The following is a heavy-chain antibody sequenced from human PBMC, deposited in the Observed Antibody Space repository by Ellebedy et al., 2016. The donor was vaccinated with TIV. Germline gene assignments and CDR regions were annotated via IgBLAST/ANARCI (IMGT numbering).Heavy chain of an antibody. CDR3: AEGRSGWYYFDY. Sequence: SETLSLTCAVYGGSFSGYYWSWIRQPPGKGLEWIGEINQSGRTNYNPSPDKGRVTISVDTSKNQFPLRLSSVTVADTAAYYCAEGRSGWYYFDYWGQGTPVTVSS. D-gene: IGHD6-19*01. CDR1: GGSFSGYY. V-gene: IGHV4-34*01. J-gene: IGHJ4*02. CDR2: INQSGRT.